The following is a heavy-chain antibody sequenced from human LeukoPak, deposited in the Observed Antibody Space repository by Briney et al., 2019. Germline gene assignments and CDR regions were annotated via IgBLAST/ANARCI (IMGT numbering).Heavy chain of an antibody. CDR3: AKGRIWFGELLSQYYYYMDV. CDR2: ISGSSGST. D-gene: IGHD3-10*01. J-gene: IGHJ6*03. Sequence: GGSLRLSCAASGFTFSSYGMSWVRQAPGKGLEWVSAISGSSGSTYYADSVKGRFTISRDNSKNTLYLQMNSLRAEDTAVYYCAKGRIWFGELLSQYYYYMDVWGKGTTVTISS. CDR1: GFTFSSYG. V-gene: IGHV3-23*01.